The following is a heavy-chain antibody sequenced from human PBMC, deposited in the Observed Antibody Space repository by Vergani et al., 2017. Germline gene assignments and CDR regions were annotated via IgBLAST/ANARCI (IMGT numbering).Heavy chain of an antibody. Sequence: QVQLQQWGAGLLKPSETLSLTCAVYGGSFSGYYWSWIRQPPGKGLEWFGEINHSGSTNYNPSLNSRVIISVDTSKNQFSLKLSSVTAAETAVYYCARGRADCSSGSCYSGDGDYWGQGTLVTVSS. J-gene: IGHJ4*02. CDR1: GGSFSGYY. D-gene: IGHD2-15*01. CDR3: ARGRADCSSGSCYSGDGDY. CDR2: INHSGST. V-gene: IGHV4-34*01.